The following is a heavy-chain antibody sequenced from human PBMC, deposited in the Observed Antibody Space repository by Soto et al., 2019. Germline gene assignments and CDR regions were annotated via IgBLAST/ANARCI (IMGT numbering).Heavy chain of an antibody. CDR2: ITGSGRDT. J-gene: IGHJ4*02. CDR1: GFTFRNNV. V-gene: IGHV3-23*01. D-gene: IGHD2-8*01. Sequence: GGSLRLSCAASGFTFRNNVLSWVRQAPGKGLDWVSGITGSGRDTYYADSVKGRFTISRDNSKNMVFLQMNSLRAEDTALYYCAKNGLDNSPSAIDSWGPGTLFTVSS. CDR3: AKNGLDNSPSAIDS.